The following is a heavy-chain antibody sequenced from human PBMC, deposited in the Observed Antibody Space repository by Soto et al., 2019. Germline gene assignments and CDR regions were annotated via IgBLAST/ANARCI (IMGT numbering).Heavy chain of an antibody. CDR3: ARDYCSGGSSYVRFDP. Sequence: ASVKVSCKASGYTFTSYAMHWVRQAPGQRLEWMGWINAGNGNTKYSQKFQGRVTITRDTSASTAYMELSSLRSEDTAVYYCARDYCSGGSSYVRFDPWGQGTLVTVSS. CDR1: GYTFTSYA. J-gene: IGHJ5*02. V-gene: IGHV1-3*01. CDR2: INAGNGNT. D-gene: IGHD2-15*01.